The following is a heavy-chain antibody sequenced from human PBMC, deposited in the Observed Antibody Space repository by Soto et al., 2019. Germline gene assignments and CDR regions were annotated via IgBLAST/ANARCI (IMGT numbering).Heavy chain of an antibody. D-gene: IGHD2-21*01. V-gene: IGHV1-69*06. CDR1: GGYFNNRQTLNSYP. CDR3: AKSWGEEIYYYYYAMDV. Sequence: HVQVVQSGAEVKRPGSSVNVSCKASGGYFNNRQTLNSYPISWVRQAPGQGLEWMGGIIPLFGTTNYAQRFQGRVTITADKSTSTIYLELNNVSADDTDVYYCAKSWGEEIYYYYYAMDVWGHGTTVTVSS. CDR2: IIPLFGTT. J-gene: IGHJ6*01.